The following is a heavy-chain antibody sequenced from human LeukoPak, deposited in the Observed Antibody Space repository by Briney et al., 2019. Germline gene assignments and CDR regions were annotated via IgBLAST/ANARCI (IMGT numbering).Heavy chain of an antibody. V-gene: IGHV4-34*01. CDR2: LDHSGIT. CDR3: ARGPMRGWFDP. Sequence: PSETLSLTCAVYGGSFNNYYWSWIRQAPGKGLEWIGELDHSGITNYKPSLKSRLTISVDTSKNQFSLRLSSVTAADTAVYYCARGPMRGWFDPWGQGTLVTVSS. J-gene: IGHJ5*02. CDR1: GGSFNNYY.